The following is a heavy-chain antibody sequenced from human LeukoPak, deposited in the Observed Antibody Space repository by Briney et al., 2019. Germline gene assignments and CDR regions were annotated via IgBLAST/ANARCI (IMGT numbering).Heavy chain of an antibody. CDR2: ISGSGGST. D-gene: IGHD2-21*02. CDR1: GFTFSSYA. Sequence: GGSLRLPCAASGFTFSSYAMSWVRQAPGKGLEWVSAISGSGGSTYYADSVKGRFTISRDNSKNTLYLQMNSLRAEDTAVYYCAKGNIVVVTAILAFDIWGQGTLVTVSS. V-gene: IGHV3-23*01. J-gene: IGHJ3*02. CDR3: AKGNIVVVTAILAFDI.